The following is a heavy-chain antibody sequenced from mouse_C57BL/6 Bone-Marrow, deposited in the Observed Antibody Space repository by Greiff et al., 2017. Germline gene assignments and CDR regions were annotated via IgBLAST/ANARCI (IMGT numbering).Heavy chain of an antibody. CDR1: GYTFTSYW. CDR2: IDPSDSET. CDR3: SRTVDFDY. V-gene: IGHV1-52*01. J-gene: IGHJ2*01. Sequence: QVQLQQPGAELVRPGSSVKLSCTASGYTFTSYWMHWVQQRPIQGLEWIGNIDPSDSETHYTQKFKDKATLTVDNSASTAYMQLSSLTSEDSAVYYCSRTVDFDYWGQGTTLTVSS.